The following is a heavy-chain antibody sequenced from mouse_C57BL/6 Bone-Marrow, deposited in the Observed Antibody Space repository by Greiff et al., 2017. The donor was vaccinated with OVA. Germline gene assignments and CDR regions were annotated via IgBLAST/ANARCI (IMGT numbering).Heavy chain of an antibody. CDR1: GFNIKDDY. D-gene: IGHD1-1*01. V-gene: IGHV14-4*01. Sequence: EVQLVESGAELVRPGASVKLSCTASGFNIKDDYMHWVKQRPEQGLEWIGWIDPENGDTEYASKFQGKATITADTSSNTAYLQLSSLTSEDTAVYYCTGTVVVDYWGQGTTLTVSS. CDR2: IDPENGDT. CDR3: TGTVVVDY. J-gene: IGHJ2*01.